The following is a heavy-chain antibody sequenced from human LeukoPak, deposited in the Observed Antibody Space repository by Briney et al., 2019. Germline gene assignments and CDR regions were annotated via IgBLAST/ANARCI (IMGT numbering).Heavy chain of an antibody. CDR1: GYTFTSYG. J-gene: IGHJ4*02. CDR3: ARTKPPCTSCLLLDY. CDR2: ISAYNGNT. D-gene: IGHD2-2*01. V-gene: IGHV1-18*01. Sequence: GASVKVSCKASGYTFTSYGISWVRQAPGQGLEWMGWISAYNGNTNYAQKLQGRVTMTTDTSTSTAYMELRSLRSDDTAVYYCARTKPPCTSCLLLDYWGQGTLVTVSS.